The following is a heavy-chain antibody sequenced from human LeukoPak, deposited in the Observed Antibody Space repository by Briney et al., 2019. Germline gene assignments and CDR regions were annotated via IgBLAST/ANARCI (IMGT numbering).Heavy chain of an antibody. CDR2: IYYSGST. Sequence: PSETLSLTCTVSGGSISSSSYYWGWIRQPPGKGLEWIGSIYYSGSTYYNPSLKSRVTISVDTSKNQFSLKLSSVTAADTAVYYCARGPLDVVVVVAATWFDPWGQGTLVTVSS. CDR1: GGSISSSSYY. V-gene: IGHV4-39*07. J-gene: IGHJ5*02. D-gene: IGHD2-15*01. CDR3: ARGPLDVVVVVAATWFDP.